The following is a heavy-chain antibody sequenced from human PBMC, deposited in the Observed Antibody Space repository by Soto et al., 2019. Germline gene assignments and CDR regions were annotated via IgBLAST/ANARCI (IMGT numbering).Heavy chain of an antibody. CDR3: ARSDYVWGSYRSSYGMDV. J-gene: IGHJ6*02. D-gene: IGHD3-16*02. Sequence: EVQLVESGGGLVQPGGSLRLSCAASGFTFSSYDMHWVRQATGKGLEWVSAIGTAGDTYYPGSVKGRFTISRENAKNSLYLQMNSLRAGDTAVYYCARSDYVWGSYRSSYGMDVWGQGTTVTVSS. CDR2: IGTAGDT. CDR1: GFTFSSYD. V-gene: IGHV3-13*01.